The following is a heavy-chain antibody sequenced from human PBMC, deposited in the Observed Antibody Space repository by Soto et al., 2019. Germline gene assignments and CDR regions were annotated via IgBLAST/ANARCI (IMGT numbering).Heavy chain of an antibody. D-gene: IGHD2-8*01. CDR2: INAGNGNT. CDR3: ARGPGVYAAYYYYMDV. Sequence: ASVKVSCKASGYTFTSYAMHWVRQAPGQRLEWMGWINAGNGNTKYSQKFQGRVTITRDTSASTAYMELSSLRSEDTAVYYCARGPGVYAAYYYYMDVWGKGTTVTVSS. CDR1: GYTFTSYA. V-gene: IGHV1-3*01. J-gene: IGHJ6*03.